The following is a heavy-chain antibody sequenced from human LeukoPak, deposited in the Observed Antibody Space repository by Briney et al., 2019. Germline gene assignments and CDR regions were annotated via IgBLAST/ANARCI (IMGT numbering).Heavy chain of an antibody. CDR2: IYYSGST. V-gene: IGHV4-39*07. CDR1: GGSISSSSYY. Sequence: SETLSLTCTVSGGSISSSSYYWGWICQPPGKGLEWIGSIYYSGSTYYNPSLKSRVTISVDTSKNQFSLKLSSVTAADTAVYYCASVDFWSGTRFDYWGQGTLVTVSS. D-gene: IGHD3-3*01. J-gene: IGHJ4*02. CDR3: ASVDFWSGTRFDY.